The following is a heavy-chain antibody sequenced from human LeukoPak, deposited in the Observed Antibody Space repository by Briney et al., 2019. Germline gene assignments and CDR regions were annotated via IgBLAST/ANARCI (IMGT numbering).Heavy chain of an antibody. CDR2: INPSGGST. CDR1: GYTFTSYY. J-gene: IGHJ3*02. Sequence: ASVKVSCKASGYTFTSYYMHWVRQAPGRGLEWMGIINPSGGSTSYAQKFQGRVTMTRDTSTSTVYMELSSLRSEDTAVYYCARDSGAGYCSGGSCLHHAFDIWGQGTMVTVSS. CDR3: ARDSGAGYCSGGSCLHHAFDI. V-gene: IGHV1-46*01. D-gene: IGHD2-15*01.